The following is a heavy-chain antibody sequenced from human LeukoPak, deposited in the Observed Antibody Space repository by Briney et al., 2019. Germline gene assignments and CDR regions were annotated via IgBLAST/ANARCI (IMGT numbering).Heavy chain of an antibody. CDR2: INPDGSEK. CDR1: GFTFSDYW. Sequence: PGGSLRLSCAASGFTFSDYWMSWVRQPPGKGLEWVANINPDGSEKFYVDSVKGRFTVSRDNAKNSLYLQMNSLRAEDTAVYYCARDIVPPGIFWEFWGQGSLVTVSS. CDR3: ARDIVPPGIFWEF. D-gene: IGHD2-2*01. V-gene: IGHV3-7*05. J-gene: IGHJ4*02.